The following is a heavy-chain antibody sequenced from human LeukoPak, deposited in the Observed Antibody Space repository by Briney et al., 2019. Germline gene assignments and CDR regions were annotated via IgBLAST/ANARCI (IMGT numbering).Heavy chain of an antibody. CDR1: RFTFSTYA. CDR3: AKSENRISDGSGSSFDY. CDR2: ISNSGGST. D-gene: IGHD3-10*01. J-gene: IGHJ4*02. V-gene: IGHV3-23*01. Sequence: GGSLRLSCAASRFTFSTYAMSWVRQAPGKGLEWVSSISNSGGSTYYADSVKGRFTISRDNSKNTLYLQMNSLRAEDTAVYYCAKSENRISDGSGSSFDYWGQGTLVTVSS.